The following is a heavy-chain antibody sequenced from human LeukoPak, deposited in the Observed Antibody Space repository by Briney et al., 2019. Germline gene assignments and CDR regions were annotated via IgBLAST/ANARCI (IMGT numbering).Heavy chain of an antibody. CDR1: GFTFSSYG. D-gene: IGHD2-2*01. J-gene: IGHJ3*02. CDR3: AKRFFGLVVPVGNAFDI. CDR2: ISYDGSNK. V-gene: IGHV3-30*18. Sequence: PGRSLRLSCAASGFTFSSYGMHWVRQAPGKGLDWVAVISYDGSNKYYADSVKGRFTISRDNSKNTLYLQMNSLRAEDTAVYYCAKRFFGLVVPVGNAFDIWGQGTMVTVSS.